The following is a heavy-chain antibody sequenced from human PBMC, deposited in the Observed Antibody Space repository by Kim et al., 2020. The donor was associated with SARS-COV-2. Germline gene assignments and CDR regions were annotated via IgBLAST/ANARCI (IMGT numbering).Heavy chain of an antibody. Sequence: GGSLRLSCAASGFTFSSYSMNWVRQAPGKGLEWVSYISSSSSTIYYADSVKGRFTISRDNAKNSLYLQMNSLRDEDTAVYYCATLGELWVYYGMDVWGQGTTVTVSS. CDR3: ATLGELWVYYGMDV. CDR1: GFTFSSYS. CDR2: ISSSSSTI. V-gene: IGHV3-48*02. J-gene: IGHJ6*02. D-gene: IGHD3-10*01.